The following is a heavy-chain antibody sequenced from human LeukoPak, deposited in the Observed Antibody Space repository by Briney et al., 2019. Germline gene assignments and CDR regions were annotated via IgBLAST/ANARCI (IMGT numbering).Heavy chain of an antibody. V-gene: IGHV3-21*01. CDR3: ARGPPCSSTSCYVTGAFDF. CDR1: GFSFSIYS. Sequence: GGSLRLSCAASGFSFSIYSMNWVRQAPGKGLEWVSSVSSSSTSIYYADSLKGRFTISRDNAKNSLFLQVNSLRDEDTAVYYCARGPPCSSTSCYVTGAFDFWGQGTMVTVVS. CDR2: VSSSSTSI. J-gene: IGHJ3*01. D-gene: IGHD2-2*01.